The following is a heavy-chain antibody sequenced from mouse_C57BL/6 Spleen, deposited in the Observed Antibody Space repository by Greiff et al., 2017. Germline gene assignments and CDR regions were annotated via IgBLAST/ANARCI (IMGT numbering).Heavy chain of an antibody. J-gene: IGHJ3*01. CDR2: IYPSDSET. D-gene: IGHD4-1*02. V-gene: IGHV1-52*01. Sequence: QVQLQQPGAELVRPGSSVKLSCKASGYTFTSYWMHWVKQRPIQGLEWIGNIYPSDSETHYNQKFKDKATLTVDKSSSTAYMQLSSLTSEDSAVYYCARLATGKFAYWGQGTLVTVSA. CDR1: GYTFTSYW. CDR3: ARLATGKFAY.